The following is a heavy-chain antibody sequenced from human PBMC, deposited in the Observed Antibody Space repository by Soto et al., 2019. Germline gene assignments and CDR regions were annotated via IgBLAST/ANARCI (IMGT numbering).Heavy chain of an antibody. Sequence: ASVKVSCKASGGTFSSYAISWVRQAPGQGLEWMGGIIPIFGTANYAQKFQGRVTITADESTSTAYMELSSLRSEDTAVYYCARGPRGYSYGFFDYWGQGTLVTVSS. D-gene: IGHD5-18*01. CDR2: IIPIFGTA. CDR1: GGTFSSYA. J-gene: IGHJ4*02. V-gene: IGHV1-69*13. CDR3: ARGPRGYSYGFFDY.